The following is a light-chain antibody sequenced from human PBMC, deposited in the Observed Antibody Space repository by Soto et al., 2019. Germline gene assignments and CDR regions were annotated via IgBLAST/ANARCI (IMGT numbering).Light chain of an antibody. J-gene: IGLJ2*01. V-gene: IGLV2-8*01. CDR2: EVS. CDR1: SSDVGGYNY. Sequence: QSALTQPPSASGSPXQSVTXXCTGTSSDVGGYNYVSWYQQHPGKAPKLMIYEVSKRPSGVPDRFSGSKSGNTASLTVSGLQAEDEADYYCSSYAGSNNLVFGGGTKLTVL. CDR3: SSYAGSNNLV.